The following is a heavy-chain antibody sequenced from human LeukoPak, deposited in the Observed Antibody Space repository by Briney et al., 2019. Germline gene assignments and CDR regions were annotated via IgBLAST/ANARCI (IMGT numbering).Heavy chain of an antibody. V-gene: IGHV1-69*04. J-gene: IGHJ6*02. CDR1: GGTFSSYA. Sequence: ASVKVSCKASGGTFSSYAISWMRQAPGQGLEWMGRIIPILGIANYAQKFQGRVTITADKSTSTAYMELSSLRSEDTAVYYCARRDDYYYGMDVWGQGTTVTVSS. CDR2: IIPILGIA. CDR3: ARRDDYYYGMDV.